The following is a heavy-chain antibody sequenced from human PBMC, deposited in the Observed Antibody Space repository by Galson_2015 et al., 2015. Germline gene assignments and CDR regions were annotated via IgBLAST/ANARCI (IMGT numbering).Heavy chain of an antibody. CDR3: ARVPFMDFIVVVPAAGDY. CDR1: GFTFSSYE. Sequence: SLRLSCAASGFTFSSYEMNWVRQAPGKGLEWVSYISSSGSTIYYADSVKGRFTISRDNAKNSLYLQMNSLRAEDTAVYYCARVPFMDFIVVVPAAGDYWGQGTLVTVSS. J-gene: IGHJ4*02. D-gene: IGHD2-2*01. CDR2: ISSSGSTI. V-gene: IGHV3-48*03.